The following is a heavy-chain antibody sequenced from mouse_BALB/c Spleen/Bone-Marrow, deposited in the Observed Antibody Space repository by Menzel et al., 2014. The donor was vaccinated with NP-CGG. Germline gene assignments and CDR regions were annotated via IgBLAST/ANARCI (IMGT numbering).Heavy chain of an antibody. CDR3: ARDGYDDY. J-gene: IGHJ2*01. D-gene: IGHD2-2*01. CDR1: GSTFTDYY. CDR2: IRNKANGYTT. V-gene: IGHV7-3*02. Sequence: EVKVVESGGGLVQPGGSLRLSCATPGSTFTDYYMSWVRQPPGKALEWLGFIRNKANGYTTEYSASVKGRFTISRDDSQSNLYLQMNTLRAEDSATYYCARDGYDDYWGQGTTLTVSS.